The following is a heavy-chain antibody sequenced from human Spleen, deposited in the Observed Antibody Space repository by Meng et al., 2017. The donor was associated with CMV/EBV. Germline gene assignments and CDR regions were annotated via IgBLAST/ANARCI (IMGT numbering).Heavy chain of an antibody. D-gene: IGHD1-14*01. CDR1: GFTVSSYA. CDR2: INGGGFNT. V-gene: IGHV3-23*01. CDR3: AKGNRQNPFYHGMHV. J-gene: IGHJ6*02. Sequence: GGSLRLSCAASGFTVSSYAINWVRQAPGKGLEWVSGINGGGFNTYYADSVKGRFTISRDNSNNLVYLQMNGLRPEDTAVYYCAKGNRQNPFYHGMHVWGQGSTVTVSS.